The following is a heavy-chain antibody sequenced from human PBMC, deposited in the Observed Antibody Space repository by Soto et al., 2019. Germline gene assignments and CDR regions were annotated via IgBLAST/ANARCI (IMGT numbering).Heavy chain of an antibody. D-gene: IGHD2-15*01. J-gene: IGHJ1*01. CDR2: IYSGGST. Sequence: EVQLVESGGGLVQPGGSLRLSCAASGFTVSSNYMSWVRQAPGKGLEWVSVIYSGGSTYYADSLKSRFTISRDNSKNTLYLQMNSLRAEDTAVYYCARSSRYCSGGSCYSAEYFQHWGQGTLVTVSS. CDR3: ARSSRYCSGGSCYSAEYFQH. CDR1: GFTVSSNY. V-gene: IGHV3-66*01.